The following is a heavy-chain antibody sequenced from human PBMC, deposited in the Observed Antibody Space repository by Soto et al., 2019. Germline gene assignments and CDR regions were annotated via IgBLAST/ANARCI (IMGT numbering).Heavy chain of an antibody. D-gene: IGHD3-10*01. Sequence: QVQLVQTGAEVKKPGASVKVSCKASGYTFTGYYMHWVRQAPGQGLEWMGWINPNSGGTNYAQKFQRWVTMTRDTSLSTAYMELSRLRSDDTAVYYCARATMVRGVIPVRGYYNYYGMDVWGQGTTVTVSS. V-gene: IGHV1-2*04. CDR3: ARATMVRGVIPVRGYYNYYGMDV. CDR2: INPNSGGT. CDR1: GYTFTGYY. J-gene: IGHJ6*02.